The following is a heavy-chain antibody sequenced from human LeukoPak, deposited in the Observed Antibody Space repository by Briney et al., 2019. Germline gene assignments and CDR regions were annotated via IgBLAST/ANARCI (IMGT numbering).Heavy chain of an antibody. D-gene: IGHD3-22*01. V-gene: IGHV3-23*01. CDR3: AKAVGSSGYFSRDAFDI. J-gene: IGHJ3*02. Sequence: GGSLRLSCAASGFTFSSYAMSWVRQAPGKGLEWVSAISTSGGSTYYADSVKGRFTISRDNSKNTQSLQMNSLRAEDTAIYYCAKAVGSSGYFSRDAFDIWGQGTMVTVSS. CDR1: GFTFSSYA. CDR2: ISTSGGST.